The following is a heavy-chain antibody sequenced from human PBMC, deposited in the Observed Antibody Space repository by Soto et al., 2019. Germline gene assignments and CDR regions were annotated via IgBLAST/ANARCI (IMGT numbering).Heavy chain of an antibody. CDR1: GFTFSSYG. Sequence: HPGGSLRLSCAASGFTFSSYGMHWVRQAPGKGLEWVAVIWYDGSNKYYADSVKGRFTISRDNSKNTLYLQMNSLRAEDTAVYYCARDLNYDILPQHNYYYGMDVWGQGTTVTVSS. J-gene: IGHJ6*02. CDR3: ARDLNYDILPQHNYYYGMDV. V-gene: IGHV3-33*01. D-gene: IGHD3-9*01. CDR2: IWYDGSNK.